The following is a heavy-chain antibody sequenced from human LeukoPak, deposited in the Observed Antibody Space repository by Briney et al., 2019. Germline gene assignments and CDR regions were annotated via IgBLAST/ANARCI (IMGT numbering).Heavy chain of an antibody. CDR1: GGSINSGAYY. J-gene: IGHJ4*02. CDR3: ARACYYYDSSGLVDC. V-gene: IGHV4-31*03. Sequence: SETLSLTCTVSGGSINSGAYYWNWIRQHPGKGLEWIGYIHYSGSTYYNPSLKSRVTISAVTSKNQFSLKLSSVTAADTAVYYCARACYYYDSSGLVDCWGRGTLVTVSS. D-gene: IGHD3-22*01. CDR2: IHYSGST.